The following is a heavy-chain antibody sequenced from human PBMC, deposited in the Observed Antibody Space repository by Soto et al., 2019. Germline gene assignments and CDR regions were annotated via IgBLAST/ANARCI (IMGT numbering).Heavy chain of an antibody. J-gene: IGHJ4*02. V-gene: IGHV1-69*02. CDR3: ARLMVRGVIPIDY. D-gene: IGHD3-10*01. CDR2: IIPILGIA. Sequence: QVQLVQSGAAVKKPGSSVKVSCKASGGTFSSYTISWVRQAPGQGLEWMGRIIPILGIANYAQKFQGRVTITADKSTSTAYMELSSLRSEDTAVYYCARLMVRGVIPIDYWGQGTLVTVSS. CDR1: GGTFSSYT.